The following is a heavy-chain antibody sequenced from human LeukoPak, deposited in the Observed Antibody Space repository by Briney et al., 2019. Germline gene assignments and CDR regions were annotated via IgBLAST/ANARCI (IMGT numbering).Heavy chain of an antibody. V-gene: IGHV4-31*03. CDR1: GGSISSGGYC. CDR2: IYYSGST. D-gene: IGHD6-13*01. Sequence: SETLSLTCTVSGGSISSGGYCWSWIRQHPGKGLEWIGYIYYSGSTYYNPSLKSRVTISVDTSKNQFSLKLSSVTAADTAVYYCARGGGSSWYGYYYYYMDVWGKGTTVTVSS. J-gene: IGHJ6*03. CDR3: ARGGGSSWYGYYYYYMDV.